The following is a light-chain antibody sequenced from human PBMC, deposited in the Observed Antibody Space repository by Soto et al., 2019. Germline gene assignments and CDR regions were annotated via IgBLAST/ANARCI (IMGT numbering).Light chain of an antibody. J-gene: IGLJ1*01. CDR3: TSYATGRTLYV. V-gene: IGLV2-14*01. CDR2: EVS. CDR1: SSDVGGYKY. Sequence: QSALTQPASVSGSPGQSITISCTGTSSDVGGYKYVSWYQQHPGKAPKLMIYEVSSRPSGVSNRFSGSKSGNTASLTISGLQAEDEADYYCTSYATGRTLYVFGTGTKVT.